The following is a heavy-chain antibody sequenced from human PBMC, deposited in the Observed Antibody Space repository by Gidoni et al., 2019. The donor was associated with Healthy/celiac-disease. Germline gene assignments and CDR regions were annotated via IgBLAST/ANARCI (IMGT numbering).Heavy chain of an antibody. D-gene: IGHD3-22*01. CDR2: INPNSGGT. CDR3: ARVPYDSRSWGMDV. V-gene: IGHV1-2*04. J-gene: IGHJ6*02. CDR1: GYTFTGYY. Sequence: QVQLVQSGAEVKKPGASVKVSCKASGYTFTGYYMHWERQAPGQGLEWMGWINPNSGGTNYAQKFQGWVTMTRDTSISTAYMELSRLRSDDTAVYYCARVPYDSRSWGMDVWGQGTTVTVSS.